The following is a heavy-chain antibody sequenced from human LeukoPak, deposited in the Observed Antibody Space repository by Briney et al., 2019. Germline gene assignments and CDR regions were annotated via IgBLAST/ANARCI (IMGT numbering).Heavy chain of an antibody. CDR1: GFIFSSYW. CDR3: TRRPFGGNTSPYWYFDI. J-gene: IGHJ2*01. Sequence: GGSLRLSCAASGFIFSSYWMYWVRQAPGKGLEWVSRIRNRPNNYATAYAASVKGRFTISRDDSKNTAFLQMNSLETEDTAVYYCTRRPFGGNTSPYWYFDIWGRGTLVTVSS. CDR2: IRNRPNNYAT. V-gene: IGHV3-73*01. D-gene: IGHD4-23*01.